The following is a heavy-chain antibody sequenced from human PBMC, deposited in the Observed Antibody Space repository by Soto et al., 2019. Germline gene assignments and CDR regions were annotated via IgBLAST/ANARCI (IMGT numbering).Heavy chain of an antibody. CDR1: GGSIDNYY. V-gene: IGHV4-59*08. CDR3: ARLGGYYHSLDT. CDR2: VYYTGTT. J-gene: IGHJ5*02. D-gene: IGHD3-22*01. Sequence: TSETLSLTCTVSGGSIDNYYWTWIRQPPGMGLEWIGYVYYTGTTSYNPSLKSRVTISIDGSKNQISLKLSSVTAGDTAFYYCARLGGYYHSLDTWGQGTLVTVSS.